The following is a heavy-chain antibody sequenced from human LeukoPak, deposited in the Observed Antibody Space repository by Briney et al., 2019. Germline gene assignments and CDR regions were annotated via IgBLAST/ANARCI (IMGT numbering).Heavy chain of an antibody. D-gene: IGHD3-22*01. CDR3: ARVYYYDSSGYYSRDAFDI. CDR2: IYPSGGT. V-gene: IGHV4-61*02. CDR1: GGPINNGKYY. Sequence: SETLSLTCTVSGGPINNGKYYWSWIRQPAGKGLEWIGRIYPSGGTNYNPSLKSRVTMSVDASKKQSSLRLSSVTAADTAVYYCARVYYYDSSGYYSRDAFDIWGQGTMVTVSS. J-gene: IGHJ3*02.